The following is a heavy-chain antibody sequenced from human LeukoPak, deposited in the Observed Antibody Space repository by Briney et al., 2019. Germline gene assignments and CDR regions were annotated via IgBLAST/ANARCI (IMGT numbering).Heavy chain of an antibody. CDR2: LYTRGNT. J-gene: IGHJ5*02. CDR1: GDSISSGSSY. CDR3: TRGPNYGEPPDH. V-gene: IGHV4-61*02. Sequence: SETLSLTCTVSGDSISSGSSYWSWIRQPAGKGLEWIGRLYTRGNTDYNSSLKSRVTISVDTSKNQFFLKLSSVTAADTAVYYCTRGPNYGEPPDHWGQGALVTVSS. D-gene: IGHD4-17*01.